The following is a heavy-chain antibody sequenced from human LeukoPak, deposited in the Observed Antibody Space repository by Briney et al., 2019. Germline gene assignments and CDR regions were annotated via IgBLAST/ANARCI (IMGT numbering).Heavy chain of an antibody. Sequence: PGGSLRLSCAASGFTVSSNYMSWVRQAPGKGLEWVSVIYSGGSTYYADSVKRRFTISRAKNTLYLQMNSLRAEDTAVYYCARDRGMGGQGTLVTVS. J-gene: IGHJ4*02. D-gene: IGHD3-10*01. CDR3: ARDRGM. V-gene: IGHV3-66*01. CDR2: IYSGGST. CDR1: GFTVSSNY.